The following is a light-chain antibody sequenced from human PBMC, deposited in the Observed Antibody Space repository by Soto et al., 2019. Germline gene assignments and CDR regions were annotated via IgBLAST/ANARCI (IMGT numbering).Light chain of an antibody. V-gene: IGKV1-5*03. CDR3: QQYNSYSRT. CDR1: QSISSW. Sequence: DIPMTQSPSTLSASVGDRVTITCRASQSISSWLAWYQQKPGKAPKLLIYKASSLESGVPSRFSGSGPGTEFTLTISSLQPDDFATYYCQQYNSYSRTFGQGTKVEI. CDR2: KAS. J-gene: IGKJ1*01.